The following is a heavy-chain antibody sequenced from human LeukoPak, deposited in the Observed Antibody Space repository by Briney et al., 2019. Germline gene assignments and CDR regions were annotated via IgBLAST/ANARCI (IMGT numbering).Heavy chain of an antibody. CDR2: IKSDGSNT. J-gene: IGHJ4*02. CDR1: GFTFSSYW. D-gene: IGHD4-17*01. V-gene: IGHV3-74*01. CDR3: ARSTTVTTDRRDFDY. Sequence: PGGSLRLSCAASGFTFSSYWMHWVRQAPGKGLVWVSRIKSDGSNTNYADSVKGRFTISRDNAKNTLHLQMNSLRAEDTAVYYCARSTTVTTDRRDFDYWGQGTLVTVSS.